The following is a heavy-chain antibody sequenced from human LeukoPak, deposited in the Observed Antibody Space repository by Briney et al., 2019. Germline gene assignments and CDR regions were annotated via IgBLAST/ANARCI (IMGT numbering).Heavy chain of an antibody. CDR1: GGSISSYY. J-gene: IGHJ4*02. CDR2: IYYSGST. Sequence: SETLSLTCTVSGGSISSYYWSWIRQPPGKGLEWIGYIYYSGSTSYNPSLKSRVTISVDTSKNQFSLKLSSVTAADTAVYYCVRPDDNSFDFWGQGTLVTVSS. CDR3: VRPDDNSFDF. V-gene: IGHV4-59*08. D-gene: IGHD3-9*01.